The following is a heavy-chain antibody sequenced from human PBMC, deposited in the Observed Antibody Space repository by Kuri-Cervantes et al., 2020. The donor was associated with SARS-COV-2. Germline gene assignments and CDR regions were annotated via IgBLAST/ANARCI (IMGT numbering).Heavy chain of an antibody. J-gene: IGHJ6*02. CDR2: IYWDDDK. Sequence: SGPTLVKPTQTLTLTCTFSGFSLSSSGEGVGWIRQPPGTALEWLRIIYWDDDKRYSPSLKSRLTITKATSKNPVVLTMTNMDPVDTATYYYAHLFGDDGMDVWGQGTTVTVSS. CDR1: GFSLSSSGEG. CDR3: AHLFGDDGMDV. D-gene: IGHD3-10*02. V-gene: IGHV2-5*02.